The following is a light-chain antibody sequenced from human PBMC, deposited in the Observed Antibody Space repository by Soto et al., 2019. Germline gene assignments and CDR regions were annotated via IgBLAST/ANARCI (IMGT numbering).Light chain of an antibody. CDR3: SSYAGRNNLGV. CDR1: SSDVGGYNY. J-gene: IGLJ1*01. V-gene: IGLV2-8*01. CDR2: EVT. Sequence: QSALTQPPSASGSPGQSVTISCTGTSSDVGGYNYVSWYQQHPGKAPKLMIYEVTKRPSGVPDRFSGSKSGNTASLTVSGLQAEDEADYYCSSYAGRNNLGVLGTVKKVTVX.